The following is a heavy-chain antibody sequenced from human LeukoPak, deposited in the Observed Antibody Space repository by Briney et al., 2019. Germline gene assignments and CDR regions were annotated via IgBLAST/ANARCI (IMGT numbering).Heavy chain of an antibody. CDR3: AREHRMPHGAFDI. V-gene: IGHV1-46*01. CDR2: INPSGGST. Sequence: ASVKVSCKASGYAFTSYYMHWVRQAPGQGLEWMGIINPSGGSTSYAQKFQGRVTMTRDTSTSTVYMELSSLRSEDTAVYYCAREHRMPHGAFDIWGQGTMVTVSS. J-gene: IGHJ3*02. D-gene: IGHD2-15*01. CDR1: GYAFTSYY.